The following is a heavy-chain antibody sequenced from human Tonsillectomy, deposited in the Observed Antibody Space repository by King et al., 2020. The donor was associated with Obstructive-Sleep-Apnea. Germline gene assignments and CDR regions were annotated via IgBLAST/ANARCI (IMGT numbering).Heavy chain of an antibody. CDR2: ISCAGVGT. J-gene: IGHJ4*02. Sequence: EVQLVESGGGLVQPGGSLRLSCAASGFTFSHYAMTWVRQAPGKGLEWVSSISCAGVGTYYADSVKGRFTISRDNSKNTLYLQMNNLRAEDTAVYYCAKPILYYYGSGAFDYWGQGTLVTVSS. CDR1: GFTFSHYA. D-gene: IGHD3-10*01. V-gene: IGHV3-23*04. CDR3: AKPILYYYGSGAFDY.